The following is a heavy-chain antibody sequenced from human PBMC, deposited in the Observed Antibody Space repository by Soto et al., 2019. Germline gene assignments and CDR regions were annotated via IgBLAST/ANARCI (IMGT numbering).Heavy chain of an antibody. CDR1: GYSISSGYY. CDR3: ARDRGSSWSFFDY. V-gene: IGHV4-38-2*02. Sequence: SETLSLTCAVSGYSISSGYYWGWIRQPPGKGLEWIGSIYHSGSTYYNPSLKSRVTISVDTSKNQFSLKLSSVTAADTAMYYCARDRGSSWSFFDYWGQGTLVTFSS. D-gene: IGHD6-13*01. CDR2: IYHSGST. J-gene: IGHJ4*02.